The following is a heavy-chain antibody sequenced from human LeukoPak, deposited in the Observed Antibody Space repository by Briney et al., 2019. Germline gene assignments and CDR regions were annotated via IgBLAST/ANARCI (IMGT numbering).Heavy chain of an antibody. CDR2: INWNSGSI. CDR1: GFTFDDYA. Sequence: GGSLRLSCAASGFTFDDYAMHWVRQAPGKGLDWVSGINWNSGSIDYADSVKGRFTISRDNAKNSLYLQMNSLRAEDMALYYCAKGTRYYDSSGYDYWGQGTLVTVSS. CDR3: AKGTRYYDSSGYDY. V-gene: IGHV3-9*03. J-gene: IGHJ4*02. D-gene: IGHD3-22*01.